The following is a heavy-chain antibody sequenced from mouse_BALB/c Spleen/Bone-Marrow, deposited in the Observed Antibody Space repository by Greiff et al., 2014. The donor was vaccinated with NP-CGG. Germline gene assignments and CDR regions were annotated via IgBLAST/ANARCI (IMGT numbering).Heavy chain of an antibody. D-gene: IGHD2-2*01. CDR1: GYTFTDYN. J-gene: IGHJ3*01. V-gene: IGHV1S29*02. CDR2: IYPYNGVT. Sequence: VQLQQSGPELLKPGASVKISCKASGYTFTDYNMHWVQQSHGKSLEWIGYIYPYNGVTAYNQKFKSKATLTVDNSSSTAYMEFRSLEAEDSAVYYGARIYYGYEFTYWGQGTLVTVSA. CDR3: ARIYYGYEFTY.